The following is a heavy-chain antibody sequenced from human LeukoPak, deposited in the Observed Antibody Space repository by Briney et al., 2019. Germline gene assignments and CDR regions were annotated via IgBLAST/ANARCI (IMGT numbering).Heavy chain of an antibody. V-gene: IGHV3-48*02. D-gene: IGHD3-10*01. CDR2: INSGSSTM. J-gene: IGHJ6*02. CDR3: ARVIAVVRGGGLSYYYAMDV. CDR1: GFTFISYS. Sequence: GGSLRLSCAASGFTFISYSMTWVRQAPGKGLEWVSYINSGSSTMYYAASVKGRFTISRDNGKTSLYLQMNSLRDEDTAVYYCARVIAVVRGGGLSYYYAMDVWGQGTTVTVSS.